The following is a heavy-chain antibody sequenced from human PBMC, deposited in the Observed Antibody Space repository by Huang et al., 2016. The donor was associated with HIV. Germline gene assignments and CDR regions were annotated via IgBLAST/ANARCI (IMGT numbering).Heavy chain of an antibody. CDR3: ARGGILGTSWYRPFDY. V-gene: IGHV3-30-3*01. D-gene: IGHD6-13*01. Sequence: QVQLGESGGGVVQPEKSLRLSCAASGFDFSSYAMNWVRQAPGKGPQWGAGRSNDGNNRYYSDSVKGRFIISRDNSKNTLYLQMNSLRSEDTAIYYCARGGILGTSWYRPFDYWGQGTLVTVSS. J-gene: IGHJ4*02. CDR1: GFDFSSYA. CDR2: RSNDGNNR.